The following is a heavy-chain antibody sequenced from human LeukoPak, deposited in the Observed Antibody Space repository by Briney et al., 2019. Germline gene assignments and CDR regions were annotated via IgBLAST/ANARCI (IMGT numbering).Heavy chain of an antibody. J-gene: IGHJ4*02. CDR3: AKTLHIVVVPAPLDY. Sequence: PGGSLRLSCAASGFTFSSYAMSWVRQAPGKGLEWVSAISGSGGSTYYADSVKGRFTISRDNSKNTLYLQMNSLRAEDTAVYYCAKTLHIVVVPAPLDYWGQGTLVTVSS. CDR1: GFTFSSYA. CDR2: ISGSGGST. V-gene: IGHV3-23*01. D-gene: IGHD2-2*01.